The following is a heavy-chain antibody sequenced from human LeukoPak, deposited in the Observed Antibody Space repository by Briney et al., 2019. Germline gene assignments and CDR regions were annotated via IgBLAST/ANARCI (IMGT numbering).Heavy chain of an antibody. CDR3: ARDTPAAY. J-gene: IGHJ4*02. V-gene: IGHV3-53*01. CDR1: GFTLSSNY. D-gene: IGHD2-2*01. CDR2: IYSGGST. Sequence: GGSLRLSCAASGFTLSSNYMSWVRQAPGKGLGGVSVIYSGGSTYYADSVKGRFTISRDNSKNTLYLQMNSLRAEDTAVYYCARDTPAAYWGQGTLVTVSS.